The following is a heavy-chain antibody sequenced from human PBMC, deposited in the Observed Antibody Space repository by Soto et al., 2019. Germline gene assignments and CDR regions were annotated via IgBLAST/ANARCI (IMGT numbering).Heavy chain of an antibody. CDR2: IYHSGST. J-gene: IGHJ4*02. CDR1: GGSISSSNW. V-gene: IGHV4-4*02. Sequence: NPSETLSLTCAVSGGSISSSNWWSWVRQPPGKGLEWIGEIYHSGSTNYNPSLKSRVTISVDKSKNHFSLDLISVTASDTAIYYCAREVWVAGLLYYFDFWGQGTLVTVSS. CDR3: AREVWVAGLLYYFDF. D-gene: IGHD6-19*01.